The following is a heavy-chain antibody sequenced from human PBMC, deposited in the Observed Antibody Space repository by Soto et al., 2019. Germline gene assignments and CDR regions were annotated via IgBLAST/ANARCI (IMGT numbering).Heavy chain of an antibody. CDR2: IYYSGST. CDR1: GGTISSSSYY. Sequence: PSETLDLTCTVSGGTISSSSYYCGWILQPPGMGLVWIGSIYYSGSTYYNPSLKSRVTISVGTSKNQFSLKLSSVTAADTAVYFCARPLRDRNFYHGLAVWGQGTTVTVSS. V-gene: IGHV4-39*01. J-gene: IGHJ6*02. D-gene: IGHD3-22*01. CDR3: ARPLRDRNFYHGLAV.